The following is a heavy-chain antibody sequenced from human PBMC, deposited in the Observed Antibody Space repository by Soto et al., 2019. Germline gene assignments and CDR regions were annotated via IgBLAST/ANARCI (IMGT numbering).Heavy chain of an antibody. D-gene: IGHD3-22*01. Sequence: GASVKVSCKASGYTFTGYYMHWVRQAPGRGLEWMGWINPNSGGTNYAQKFQGWVTMTRDTSISTAYMELSRLRSDDTAVYYCARASRDYYDSSGYLSYYYYYGMDVWGQGTTVTVSS. J-gene: IGHJ6*02. CDR3: ARASRDYYDSSGYLSYYYYYGMDV. V-gene: IGHV1-2*04. CDR1: GYTFTGYY. CDR2: INPNSGGT.